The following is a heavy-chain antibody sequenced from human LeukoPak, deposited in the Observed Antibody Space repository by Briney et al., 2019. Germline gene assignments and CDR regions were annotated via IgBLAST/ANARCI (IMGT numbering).Heavy chain of an antibody. CDR2: INHSGST. CDR3: ARKKGFGRVFGNWFDP. D-gene: IGHD3-10*01. J-gene: IGHJ5*02. CDR1: GGSFSGYY. Sequence: SETLSLTCAVYGGSFSGYYWSWIRQPPGKGLEWIGEINHSGSTNYNPSLKSRVTISVDTSKNQFSLKLSSVTAADTAVYYCARKKGFGRVFGNWFDPWGQGTLVTVSS. V-gene: IGHV4-34*01.